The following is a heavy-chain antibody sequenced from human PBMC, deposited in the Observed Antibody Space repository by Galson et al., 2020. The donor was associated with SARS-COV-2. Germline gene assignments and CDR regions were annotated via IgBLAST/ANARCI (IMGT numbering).Heavy chain of an antibody. D-gene: IGHD6-19*01. CDR3: ATSPAVAGGWWFDP. CDR1: GYTLTELS. V-gene: IGHV1-24*01. Sequence: ASVKVSCEVSGYTLTELSMHWVRQAPPKGREWLGGVDPEDGETIYAQKFQGRVTMTEDTSTDTAYMELSSLRSEDTAVYYCATSPAVAGGWWFDPWGPGTLVTVSS. J-gene: IGHJ5*02. CDR2: VDPEDGET.